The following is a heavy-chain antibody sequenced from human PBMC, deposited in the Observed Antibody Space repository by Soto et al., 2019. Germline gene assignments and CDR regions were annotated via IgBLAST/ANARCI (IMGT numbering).Heavy chain of an antibody. Sequence: QVQLVQSGAEVKKPGSSVKVSCKASGGTFSSYAISWVRQAPGQGLEWMGGIIPIFGTANYAQKFQGRVTITADDSTSTAYMELSSLRSEDTAVYYCARDHPLEYSSFYYGMDVWGQGTTVTVSS. V-gene: IGHV1-69*01. J-gene: IGHJ6*02. CDR3: ARDHPLEYSSFYYGMDV. CDR1: GGTFSSYA. CDR2: IIPIFGTA. D-gene: IGHD6-6*01.